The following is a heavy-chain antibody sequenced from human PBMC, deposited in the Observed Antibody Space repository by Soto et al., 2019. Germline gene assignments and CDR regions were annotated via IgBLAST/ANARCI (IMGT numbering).Heavy chain of an antibody. CDR2: IIPIFGTA. CDR1: GGTFSSYA. J-gene: IGHJ4*02. D-gene: IGHD4-17*01. CDR3: ATATNYGGNLYYFDY. V-gene: IGHV1-69*13. Sequence: ASVKVSCKASGGTFSSYAISWVRQAPGQGLEWMGGIIPIFGTANYAQKFQGRVTITADESTSTAYMELSSLRSEDTAVYYCATATNYGGNLYYFDYWGQGTLVTVSS.